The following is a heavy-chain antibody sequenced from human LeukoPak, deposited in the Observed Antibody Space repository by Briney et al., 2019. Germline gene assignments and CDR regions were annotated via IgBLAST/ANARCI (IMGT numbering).Heavy chain of an antibody. Sequence: GGSLRLSCAASGFTFSRYWMQWVRQAPGKGLVWVSRINSDGSATSYADSVKGRFTSSRDNAKNTLYLQMNSLRAEDTAVYYCAREEYSGSLYWGQGILVTVSS. J-gene: IGHJ4*02. D-gene: IGHD1-26*01. CDR1: GFTFSRYW. CDR2: INSDGSAT. V-gene: IGHV3-74*01. CDR3: AREEYSGSLY.